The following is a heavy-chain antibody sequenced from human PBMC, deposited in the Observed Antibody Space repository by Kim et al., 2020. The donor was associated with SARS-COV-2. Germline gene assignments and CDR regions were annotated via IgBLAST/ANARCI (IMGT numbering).Heavy chain of an antibody. CDR2: GDT. V-gene: IGHV1-3*01. Sequence: GDTKHIRKFQSRFSITRDTSATTDYMELSSLGYEDTAVYYCARSAARLFDYWGRGTLVTVSS. J-gene: IGHJ4*02. CDR3: ARSAARLFDY. D-gene: IGHD6-6*01.